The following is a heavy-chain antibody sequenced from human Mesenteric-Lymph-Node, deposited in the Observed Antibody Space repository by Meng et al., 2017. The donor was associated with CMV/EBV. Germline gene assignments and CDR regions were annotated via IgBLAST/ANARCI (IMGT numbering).Heavy chain of an antibody. D-gene: IGHD6-19*01. CDR3: VKDWAGDS. CDR1: GFMFKSYG. CDR2: IRFDGSSK. J-gene: IGHJ4*02. Sequence: GGSLRLSCVASGFMFKSYGMHWVRQAPGKGLEWVAFIRFDGSSKYYGDSVKGRSTISRDNSRSTLHLQMNNLRANDTAVYYCVKDWAGDSWGQGTLVTVSS. V-gene: IGHV3-30*02.